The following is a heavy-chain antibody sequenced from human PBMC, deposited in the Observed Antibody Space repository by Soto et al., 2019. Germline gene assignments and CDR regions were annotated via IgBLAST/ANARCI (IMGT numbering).Heavy chain of an antibody. D-gene: IGHD2-8*01. CDR2: IFWDDDI. Sequence: QITLKESGPMLVKPTQTLTLTCSFSGFSLRTTGVGVAWIRQPPGKAREWLTLIFWDDDIRYSPSLKTRLTITKDVSKNQVALAVTNMDPVDTATYYCAYLSRYAMTLYFASWGQGAPVTVSS. V-gene: IGHV2-5*02. J-gene: IGHJ4*02. CDR1: GFSLRTTGVG. CDR3: AYLSRYAMTLYFAS.